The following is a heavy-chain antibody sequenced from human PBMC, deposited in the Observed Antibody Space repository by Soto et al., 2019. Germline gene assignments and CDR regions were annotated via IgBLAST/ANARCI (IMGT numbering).Heavy chain of an antibody. J-gene: IGHJ3*02. D-gene: IGHD6-13*01. CDR1: GYTFTGYY. V-gene: IGHV1-2*04. CDR2: INPNSGGT. Sequence: ASVKVSCKATGYTFTGYYMHWVRQAPGEGLEWMGWINPNSGGTNYAQKFQGWVTMTRDTSISTAYMELSRLRSDDTAVYYCARVGYSSSWYVAFDIWGQGTMVTV. CDR3: ARVGYSSSWYVAFDI.